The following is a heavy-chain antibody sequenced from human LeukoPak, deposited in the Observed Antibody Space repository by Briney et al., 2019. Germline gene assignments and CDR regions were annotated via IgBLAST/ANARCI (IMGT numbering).Heavy chain of an antibody. V-gene: IGHV3-30*04. J-gene: IGHJ6*03. CDR2: ISYDGSNK. Sequence: GGSLRLSCAASGFTFSNYAMHWVRQAPGKGLEWVAVISYDGSNKYYADSVKGRFTISRDNSRNTLYLQVNSLRAEDMAIYYCAKNGDRGAYCSGGTCYPYFYYYMDVWGKGTTVTFSS. D-gene: IGHD2-15*01. CDR3: AKNGDRGAYCSGGTCYPYFYYYMDV. CDR1: GFTFSNYA.